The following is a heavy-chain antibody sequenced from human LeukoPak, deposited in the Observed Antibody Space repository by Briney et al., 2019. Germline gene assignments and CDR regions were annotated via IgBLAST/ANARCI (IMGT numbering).Heavy chain of an antibody. V-gene: IGHV3-48*03. CDR3: ARGDAGYYYGMDV. CDR1: GFTFSSYE. J-gene: IGHJ6*02. CDR2: ISGSGSTI. D-gene: IGHD3-16*01. Sequence: GGSLRLSCAASGFTFSSYEMNWVRQAPGKGLEWVSYISGSGSTIYYADSVKGRFTISGDNAKNSLNPQMNSLRAEDTAVYYCARGDAGYYYGMDVWGQGTTVTVSS.